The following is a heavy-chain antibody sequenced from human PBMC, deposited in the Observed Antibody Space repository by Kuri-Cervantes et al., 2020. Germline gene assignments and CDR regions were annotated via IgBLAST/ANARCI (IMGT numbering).Heavy chain of an antibody. V-gene: IGHV4-61*05. D-gene: IGHD3-9*01. CDR1: GGSISSSSYY. CDR3: ARAAGTGYYDY. Sequence: GSLRLSCTVSGGSISSSSYYWGWIRQPPGKGLEWIGNIYYSGITNYSPSLKSRVTISVDMSKNQFSLKLASVTAADTAVYYCARAAGTGYYDYWGQGTLVTVSS. J-gene: IGHJ4*02. CDR2: IYYSGIT.